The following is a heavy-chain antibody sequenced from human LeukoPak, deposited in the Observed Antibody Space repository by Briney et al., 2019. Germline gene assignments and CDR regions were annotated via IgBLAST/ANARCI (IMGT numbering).Heavy chain of an antibody. CDR1: GFTFSDYY. V-gene: IGHV3-11*01. CDR2: ISSSGSTI. Sequence: GGSLRLSCAASGFTFSDYYMSWLRQAPGKGLEWVSYISSSGSTIYYADSVKGRFTISRDNAKNSLYLQMNSLRAEDTAVYYCARDDIVAYLDYWGQGTLVTVSS. J-gene: IGHJ4*02. D-gene: IGHD5-12*01. CDR3: ARDDIVAYLDY.